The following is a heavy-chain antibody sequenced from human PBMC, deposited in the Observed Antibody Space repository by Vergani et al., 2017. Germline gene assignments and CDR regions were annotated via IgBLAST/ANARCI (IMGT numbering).Heavy chain of an antibody. J-gene: IGHJ6*02. Sequence: EVQLVQSGAEVKKPGESLKISCNGSGYSFTSYWIGWVRHTPGKGLEWMGRIDPSDSYTNDSPSFQGDVTISADKSNSTAYLQWSSLKASDTAMYYCARQGGGHSYYYYYCGMDVWGQGTTVTVSS. CDR1: GYSFTSYW. D-gene: IGHD3-16*01. CDR2: IDPSDSYT. V-gene: IGHV5-10-1*01. CDR3: ARQGGGHSYYYYYCGMDV.